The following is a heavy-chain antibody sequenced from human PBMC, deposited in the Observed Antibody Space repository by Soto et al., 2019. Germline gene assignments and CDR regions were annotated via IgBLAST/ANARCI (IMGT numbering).Heavy chain of an antibody. CDR3: ARRETTVGLAVYYYYGMDV. V-gene: IGHV5-10-1*01. D-gene: IGHD1-1*01. CDR2: IDPSDSYT. Sequence: GESLKISCKGSGYSFTSYWISWVRQMPGKGLEWMGRIDPSDSYTNYSPSFQGHVTISADKSISTAYLQWSSLKASYTAMYYCARRETTVGLAVYYYYGMDVWGQGTTVT. J-gene: IGHJ6*02. CDR1: GYSFTSYW.